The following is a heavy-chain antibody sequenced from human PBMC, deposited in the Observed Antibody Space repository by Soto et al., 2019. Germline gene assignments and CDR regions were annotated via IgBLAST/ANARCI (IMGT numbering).Heavy chain of an antibody. CDR1: GDSVSSSNYY. Sequence: SETLSLTCTVSGDSVSSSNYYWGWIRQPPGKGLEWIGSVYYSGSTYYNPSLKSRVTMSVDTSENQFSLKLSSVTAADTAVYYCARVFKDYYDSSGYYPEILFYFDYWGQGTLVTVSS. CDR2: VYYSGST. V-gene: IGHV4-39*07. D-gene: IGHD3-22*01. CDR3: ARVFKDYYDSSGYYPEILFYFDY. J-gene: IGHJ4*02.